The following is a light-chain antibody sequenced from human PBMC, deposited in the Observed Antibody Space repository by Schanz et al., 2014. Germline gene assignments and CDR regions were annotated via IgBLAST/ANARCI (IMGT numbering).Light chain of an antibody. Sequence: DIQMTQSPSSLSASLGDRVTITCRASQAINSYLAWYQQKPGKAPKLLIYAANTLESGVPSRFSGSGSGTDFTLTVSSLQPEDCATYFCQQGDSFPLTFGGGTTVEIK. V-gene: IGKV1-39*01. CDR3: QQGDSFPLT. CDR1: QAINSY. CDR2: AAN. J-gene: IGKJ4*01.